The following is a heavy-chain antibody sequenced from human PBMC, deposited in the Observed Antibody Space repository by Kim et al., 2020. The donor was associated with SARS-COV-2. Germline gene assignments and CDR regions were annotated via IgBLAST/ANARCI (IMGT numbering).Heavy chain of an antibody. CDR3: ARAVYPMVRGVLTSRDAFDI. CDR1: GGSISSYY. D-gene: IGHD3-10*01. V-gene: IGHV4-59*01. J-gene: IGHJ3*02. Sequence: SETLSLTCTVSGGSISSYYWSWIRQPPGKGLDWIGYIYYSGSTNYNPSLKSRVTISVDTSKNPFSLKLSSVNAADTAVYYCARAVYPMVRGVLTSRDAFDIWSHGTMVTVSS. CDR2: IYYSGST.